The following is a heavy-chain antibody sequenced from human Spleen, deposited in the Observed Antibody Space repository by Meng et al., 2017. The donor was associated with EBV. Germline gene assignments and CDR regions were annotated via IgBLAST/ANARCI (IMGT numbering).Heavy chain of an antibody. Sequence: ESGSGLVKPPQTLSLTCAVSGGSISSGDHPWSWIRQPPGRGLELLGYIYHGGSAFYSPSLKTRVTMSIDKSKNQFSLNVSSVTAADTAFYYCARGAYDRFGLDPWGQGTLVTVSS. V-gene: IGHV4-30-2*01. CDR1: GGSISSGDHP. CDR3: ARGAYDRFGLDP. J-gene: IGHJ5*02. D-gene: IGHD3-16*01. CDR2: IYHGGSA.